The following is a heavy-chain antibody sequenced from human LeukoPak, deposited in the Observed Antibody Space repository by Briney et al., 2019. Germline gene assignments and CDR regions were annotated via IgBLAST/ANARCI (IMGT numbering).Heavy chain of an antibody. D-gene: IGHD4-17*01. CDR1: GFTFSSYS. CDR2: ISSSSSYI. CDR3: ARDTYGDYDPNYFDY. V-gene: IGHV3-21*01. Sequence: GGSLRLSCAASGFTFSSYSMNWVRQAPGKGLEWVSSISSSSSYIYYADSVKGRFTISRDNAKNSLHLQMNSLRAEDTAVYYCARDTYGDYDPNYFDYWGQGTLVTVSS. J-gene: IGHJ4*02.